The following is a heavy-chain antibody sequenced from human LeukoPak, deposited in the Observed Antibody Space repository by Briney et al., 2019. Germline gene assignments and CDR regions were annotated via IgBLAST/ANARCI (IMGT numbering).Heavy chain of an antibody. CDR3: ARSVEGYCSGGSCYSYYYYMDV. Sequence: SQTLSLTCTVSGGSISSYYWSWIRQPPGKGLEWIGYVYYSGSTNYNPSLKSRVTISVDTSKNQFSLKLSSVTAADTAVYYCARSVEGYCSGGSCYSYYYYMDVWGKGTTVTVSS. CDR1: GGSISSYY. CDR2: VYYSGST. J-gene: IGHJ6*03. D-gene: IGHD2-15*01. V-gene: IGHV4-59*01.